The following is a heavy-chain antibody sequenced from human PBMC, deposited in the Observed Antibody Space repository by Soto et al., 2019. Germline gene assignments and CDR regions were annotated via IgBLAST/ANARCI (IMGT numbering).Heavy chain of an antibody. D-gene: IGHD5-12*01. CDR1: GFTFDDYA. CDR3: TRSIGPSVYSSFDY. J-gene: IGHJ4*02. V-gene: IGHV3-9*01. CDR2: ISWNRGII. Sequence: EVQLVESGGGLVQPGRSLRLSCVASGFTFDDYAFHWVRQAPGKVLEGVSGISWNRGIIGYADSVQGRFTISRDNAKNSLYLQMNSLRGEDTAFYDCTRSIGPSVYSSFDYFGQGTLVTVSS.